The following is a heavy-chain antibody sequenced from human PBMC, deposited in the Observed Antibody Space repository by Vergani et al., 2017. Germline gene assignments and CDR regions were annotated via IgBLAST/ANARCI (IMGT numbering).Heavy chain of an antibody. CDR1: GFTFSSYA. Sequence: VQMVESGGGLVQPGGSLRLSCAASGFTFSSYAMNWVRQAPGKGLAWVAVISHDGSNQYYAESVEGRFTISRDNSKNTLYLQMSSLRPEDTAVYYCAKTKYSNSWHMFDYLGQGILVTVSS. V-gene: IGHV3-30*18. J-gene: IGHJ4*02. D-gene: IGHD6-13*01. CDR2: ISHDGSNQ. CDR3: AKTKYSNSWHMFDY.